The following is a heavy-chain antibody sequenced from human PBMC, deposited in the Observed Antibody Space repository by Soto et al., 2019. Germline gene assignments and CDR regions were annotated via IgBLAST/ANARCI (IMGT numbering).Heavy chain of an antibody. V-gene: IGHV4-30-4*01. Sequence: SEALSVTWTVSGGSTRRGDYYRCWLRQPPGKGLEWIGYIYYSGSTYYNPSLKSRVTISVDTSKNQFSLKLSSVTAADTAVYYCARDRDYDFLSGYYPQTYVMAVSSQGTTVIVS. D-gene: IGHD3-3*01. J-gene: IGHJ6*02. CDR1: GGSTRRGDYY. CDR3: ARDRDYDFLSGYYPQTYVMAV. CDR2: IYYSGST.